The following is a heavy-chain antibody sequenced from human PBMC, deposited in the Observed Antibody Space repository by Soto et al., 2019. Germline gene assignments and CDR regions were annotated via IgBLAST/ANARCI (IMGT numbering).Heavy chain of an antibody. J-gene: IGHJ6*03. Sequence: GGSLRLSCAASGFTFSSYAMSWVRQAPGKGLEWVSASSGSGGSTYYADSVKGRFTISRDNSKNTLYLQMNSLRAEDTAVYYCAREQVNYVDYVTEHYYMDVWCKGTTRTVSS. CDR3: AREQVNYVDYVTEHYYMDV. CDR1: GFTFSSYA. D-gene: IGHD4-17*01. CDR2: SSGSGGST. V-gene: IGHV3-23*01.